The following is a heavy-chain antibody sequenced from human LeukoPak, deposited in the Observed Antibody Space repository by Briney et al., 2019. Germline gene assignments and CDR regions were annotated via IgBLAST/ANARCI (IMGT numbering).Heavy chain of an antibody. V-gene: IGHV3-30-3*01. CDR2: ISYDGSNK. CDR1: GFTFSSYA. J-gene: IGHJ4*02. CDR3: ARGGVAAAIQRGEGNFDY. D-gene: IGHD2-2*02. Sequence: GRSLRLSCAASGFTFSSYAMHWVRQAPGKGLGWVAVISYDGSNKYYADSVKGRFTISRDNSKNTLYLQMNSLRAEDTAVYYCARGGVAAAIQRGEGNFDYWGQGTLVTVSS.